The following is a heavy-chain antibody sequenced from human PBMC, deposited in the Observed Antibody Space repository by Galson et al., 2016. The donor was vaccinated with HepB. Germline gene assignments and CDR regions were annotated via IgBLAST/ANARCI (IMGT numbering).Heavy chain of an antibody. CDR1: GFTFSSYA. CDR2: LSSSGDNT. Sequence: SLRLSCAASGFTFSSYAMSWVRQAPGKGLEWVSTLSSSGDNTHYADSLKGRFSISRDNSRNTLYLQMHSLRAEDTAVYYCARSTSHFDNSDHFSLWGQGTMVTVSS. J-gene: IGHJ3*01. CDR3: ARSTSHFDNSDHFSL. D-gene: IGHD3-22*01. V-gene: IGHV3-23*01.